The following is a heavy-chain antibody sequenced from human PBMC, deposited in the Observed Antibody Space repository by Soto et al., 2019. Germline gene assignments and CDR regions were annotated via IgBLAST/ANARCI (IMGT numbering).Heavy chain of an antibody. Sequence: SETLSLTCAVYGGSFSGYYWSWIRQPPGKGLEWIGEINHSGSTNYNPSLKSRVTISVDTSKNQFSRKLSSVTAADTAVYYCARYCSSTSCYRYYYYMDVWGKGTTVTVSS. CDR3: ARYCSSTSCYRYYYYMDV. V-gene: IGHV4-34*01. CDR2: INHSGST. D-gene: IGHD2-2*01. J-gene: IGHJ6*03. CDR1: GGSFSGYY.